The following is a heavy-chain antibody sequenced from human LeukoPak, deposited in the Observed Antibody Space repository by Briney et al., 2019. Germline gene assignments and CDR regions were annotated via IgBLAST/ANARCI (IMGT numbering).Heavy chain of an antibody. Sequence: PGGSLRLSCAASGFTFSAYWMHWVRQAPGKGLVLLSRINTGGNDIAYADSVKGRFTISRDNAKNTLYLQMNSLTVEDTAVYFCARSLVVGGTRPNDYWGQGTLVTVAS. D-gene: IGHD2-15*01. CDR3: ARSLVVGGTRPNDY. CDR2: INTGGNDI. J-gene: IGHJ4*02. CDR1: GFTFSAYW. V-gene: IGHV3-74*01.